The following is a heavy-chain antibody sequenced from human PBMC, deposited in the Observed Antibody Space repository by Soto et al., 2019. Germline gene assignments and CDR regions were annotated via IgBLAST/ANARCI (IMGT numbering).Heavy chain of an antibody. CDR3: ASLMAQGGMDV. J-gene: IGHJ6*02. D-gene: IGHD3-10*01. CDR1: GFTLSSYA. V-gene: IGHV3-23*01. Sequence: GGSLRLSCSASGFTLSSYAMSWVRQAPGKGLEWVSAISGSGGSTYYADSVKGRFTISRDNSKNTLYLQMNSLRAEDTAVYYCASLMAQGGMDVWGQGTTVTVSS. CDR2: ISGSGGST.